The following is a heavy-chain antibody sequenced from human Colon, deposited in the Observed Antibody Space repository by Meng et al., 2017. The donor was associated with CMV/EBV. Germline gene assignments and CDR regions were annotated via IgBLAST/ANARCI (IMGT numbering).Heavy chain of an antibody. V-gene: IGHV4-30-4*01. D-gene: IGHD3-16*02. CDR3: SRQRGIIGSDHADALES. J-gene: IGHJ4*02. CDR1: GDSINFNYYY. Sequence: LRLSCTVSGDSINFNYYYWTWIRQPPGKGLEWIGYMYHSGSTYYNPSLSSRVAISVDTSKNQFSLTMNSVTAADAAVYYCSRQRGIIGSDHADALESWGQGTLVTVSS. CDR2: MYHSGST.